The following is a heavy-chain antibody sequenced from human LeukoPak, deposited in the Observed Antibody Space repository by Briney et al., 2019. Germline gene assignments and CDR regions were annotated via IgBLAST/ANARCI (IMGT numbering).Heavy chain of an antibody. CDR2: IRSKAYGGTT. J-gene: IGHJ4*02. V-gene: IGHV3-49*04. CDR1: GFTFSSYE. D-gene: IGHD3-9*01. Sequence: GGSLRLSCAAYGFTFSSYEMNWVRQAPGKGLEWVGFIRSKAYGGTTEYAASVKGRFTISRDDSKSIAYLQMNSLKTEDTAVYYCTRDKKGGYFDWLLYPERYDYWGQGTLVTVSS. CDR3: TRDKKGGYFDWLLYPERYDY.